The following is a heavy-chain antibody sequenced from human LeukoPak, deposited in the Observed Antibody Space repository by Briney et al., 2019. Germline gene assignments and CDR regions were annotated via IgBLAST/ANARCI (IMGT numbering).Heavy chain of an antibody. J-gene: IGHJ4*02. D-gene: IGHD6-13*01. CDR1: GYTFTGYY. V-gene: IGHV1-2*02. CDR3: ARDQGSSSWYNPNFDY. Sequence: ASVKVSCKASGYTFTGYYMHWVRQAPGQGLEWMGWINPNSGGTNYAQKFQGRVTMTRDTSISTAYMELSRLRSDDTAVYYCARDQGSSSWYNPNFDYWGQGNLVTVSS. CDR2: INPNSGGT.